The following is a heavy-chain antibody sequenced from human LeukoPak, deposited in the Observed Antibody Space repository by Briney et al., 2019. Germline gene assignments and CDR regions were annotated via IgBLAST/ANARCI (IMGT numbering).Heavy chain of an antibody. CDR2: ISWNSGSI. CDR3: TKELGGAFDI. V-gene: IGHV3-9*01. CDR1: GFTFDDYA. Sequence: GGSLRLSCAASGFTFDDYAMHWVRQAPGKGLEWVSGISWNSGSIGYADSVKGRFTISGDNAKNSLYLQMNSLRAEDTALYYCTKELGGAFDIWGQGTMVTVSS. D-gene: IGHD6-6*01. J-gene: IGHJ3*02.